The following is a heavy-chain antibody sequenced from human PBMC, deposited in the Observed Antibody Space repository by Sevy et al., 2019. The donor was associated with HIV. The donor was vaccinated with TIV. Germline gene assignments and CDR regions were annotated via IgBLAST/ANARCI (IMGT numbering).Heavy chain of an antibody. CDR3: ARDPYYDILTGYYQNYYYYGMDV. CDR2: ISSSSSYI. V-gene: IGHV3-21*01. CDR1: GFTFSSYS. D-gene: IGHD3-9*01. J-gene: IGHJ6*02. Sequence: GGSLRLSCAASGFTFSSYSMNWVRQAPGKGLEWVSSISSSSSYIYYADSVKGRFTIHRDNAKNSLYLQMNSLTAGDTAVFYCARDPYYDILTGYYQNYYYYGMDVWGQGTTVTVSS.